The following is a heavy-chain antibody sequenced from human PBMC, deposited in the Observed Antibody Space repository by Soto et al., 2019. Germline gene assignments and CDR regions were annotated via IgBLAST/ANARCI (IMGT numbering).Heavy chain of an antibody. Sequence: QVQLQQWGAGLLKPSETLSLTCAVYGGSFSGYYWSWIRQPPGKGLEWIGEINHRGSTNYNPSLKIRVTISVDTSKNQFSLKLSSVTAADTAVYYCARDTRVGATSYYFDYWGQGTLVTVSS. CDR3: ARDTRVGATSYYFDY. CDR1: GGSFSGYY. V-gene: IGHV4-34*01. J-gene: IGHJ4*02. CDR2: INHRGST. D-gene: IGHD1-26*01.